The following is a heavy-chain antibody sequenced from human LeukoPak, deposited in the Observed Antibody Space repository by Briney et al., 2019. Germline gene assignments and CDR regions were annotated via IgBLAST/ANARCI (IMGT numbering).Heavy chain of an antibody. CDR3: ARHYGP. CDR2: INHSGST. V-gene: IGHV4-34*01. J-gene: IGHJ5*02. D-gene: IGHD3-16*01. CDR1: GGSFSDYY. Sequence: SETLSLTCAVYGGSFSDYYWSWIRQPPGKGLEWIGEINHSGSTNYNPSLRSRVTISVDTSKNQFSLKLSSVTAADTAVYYCARHYGPWGQGTLVTVSS.